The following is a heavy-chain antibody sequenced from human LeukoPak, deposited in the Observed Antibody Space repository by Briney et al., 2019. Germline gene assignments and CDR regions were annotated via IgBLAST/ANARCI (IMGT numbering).Heavy chain of an antibody. V-gene: IGHV1-46*01. CDR1: GYTFTSYY. Sequence: ASVKVSCKASGYTFTSYYMHWVRQAPGQGLEWMGLINPSGGSTSYAQKFQGRVTMTRDTSTSTVYMELSSLRSEDTAVYYCARAGYSGYDSFLFDPWGQGTLVTVSS. CDR3: ARAGYSGYDSFLFDP. CDR2: INPSGGST. D-gene: IGHD5-12*01. J-gene: IGHJ5*02.